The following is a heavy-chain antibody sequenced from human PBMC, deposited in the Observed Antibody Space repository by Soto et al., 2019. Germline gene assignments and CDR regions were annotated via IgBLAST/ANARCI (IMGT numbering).Heavy chain of an antibody. CDR3: ARSYSSSWVHQGYAYGMDV. J-gene: IGHJ6*02. CDR2: INPNSGGT. CDR1: GYTFTGYY. V-gene: IGHV1-2*02. Sequence: GASVKVSCKASGYTFTGYYMHWVRQAPGQGLEWMGWINPNSGGTNYAQKFQGRVTMTRDTSISTAYMELSRLRSDDTAVYYCARSYSSSWVHQGYAYGMDVWGQGTTVTVSS. D-gene: IGHD6-13*01.